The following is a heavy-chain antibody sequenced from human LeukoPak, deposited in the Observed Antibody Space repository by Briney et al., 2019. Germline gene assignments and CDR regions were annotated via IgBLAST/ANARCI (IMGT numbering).Heavy chain of an antibody. D-gene: IGHD4-17*01. J-gene: IGHJ4*02. CDR3: ARGAGDYALTTLDY. CDR1: GGSISSSSYY. V-gene: IGHV4-39*01. Sequence: SETLSLTCAVSGGSISSSSYYWGWIRQPPGKGLEWIGSIYYSGSAYYNPSLKSRVTISVDTSKNQFSLRMSSVTAADTAVYYCARGAGDYALTTLDYWGQGALVTVSS. CDR2: IYYSGSA.